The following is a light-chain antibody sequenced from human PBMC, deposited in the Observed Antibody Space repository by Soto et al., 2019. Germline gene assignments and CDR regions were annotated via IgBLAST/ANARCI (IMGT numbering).Light chain of an antibody. V-gene: IGLV1-40*01. CDR3: QSYDSALSVYVV. CDR1: SSNIGANYD. Sequence: QSVLTQPPSVSGAPGQRITISCTGTSSNIGANYDVHWYQQLPGTAPKLLIYGDTNRPSGVPDRVSGSKSGTSASLAITGLQAEDEADYYCQSYDSALSVYVVFGGGTKVTVL. CDR2: GDT. J-gene: IGLJ2*01.